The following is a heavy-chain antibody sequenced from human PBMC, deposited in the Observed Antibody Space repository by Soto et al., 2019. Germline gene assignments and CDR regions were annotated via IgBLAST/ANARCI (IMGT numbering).Heavy chain of an antibody. Sequence: GGSLRLSCVASGFSFSSYSFLWIRQAPGKGLKWVSLISYDGIRKNYEDSVKGRFTISRDSSKDTVYLQMNSLRSDDTAVYYCARSIAVAGLDYWGQGTLVTVSS. CDR2: ISYDGIRK. D-gene: IGHD6-19*01. CDR1: GFSFSSYS. V-gene: IGHV3-30-3*01. CDR3: ARSIAVAGLDY. J-gene: IGHJ4*02.